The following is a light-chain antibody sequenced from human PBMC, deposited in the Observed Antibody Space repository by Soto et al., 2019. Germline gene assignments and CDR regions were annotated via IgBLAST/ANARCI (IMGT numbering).Light chain of an antibody. Sequence: EIVMTQTPATLSVSPGERATLSCRASQSVSSNLAWYQHKPGQAAGLLIHGASTRATGIPARFSGSGSGTEFTLTISSLQSEDFAVYYCQQYNKWPLTFGGGTKVEIK. V-gene: IGKV3-15*01. J-gene: IGKJ4*01. CDR1: QSVSSN. CDR3: QQYNKWPLT. CDR2: GAS.